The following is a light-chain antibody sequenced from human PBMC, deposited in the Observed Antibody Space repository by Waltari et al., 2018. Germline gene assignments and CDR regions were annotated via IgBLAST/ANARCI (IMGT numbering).Light chain of an antibody. CDR3: QQSYSTPRT. V-gene: IGKV1-39*01. CDR1: QSISSY. J-gene: IGKJ1*01. CDR2: AAS. Sequence: DIQMTQSPSSLSASVGYRVTITCRASQSISSYLNWYQQKPGKAPKLLIYAASSLQSGVPSRFSGSGSVTDFTLTISSLQPEDFATYYCQQSYSTPRTFGQGTKVEIK.